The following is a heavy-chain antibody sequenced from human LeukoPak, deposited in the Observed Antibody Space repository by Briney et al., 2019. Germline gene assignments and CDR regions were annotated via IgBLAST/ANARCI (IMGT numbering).Heavy chain of an antibody. V-gene: IGHV5-51*01. J-gene: IGHJ4*02. CDR2: IYPGDSDT. Sequence: GESLEISCEGSGYSFTSYWIGWVRQLRGKGLEWMGIIYPGDSDTRYSPSFQGQVTISADKSISTAYLQWSSLKASDTAMYYCARQSLEYQLLYNYWGQGTLVTVSS. D-gene: IGHD2-2*02. CDR3: ARQSLEYQLLYNY. CDR1: GYSFTSYW.